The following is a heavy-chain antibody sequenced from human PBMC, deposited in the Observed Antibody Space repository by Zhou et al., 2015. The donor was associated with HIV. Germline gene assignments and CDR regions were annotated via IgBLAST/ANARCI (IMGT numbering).Heavy chain of an antibody. CDR2: IWYDGSNK. CDR3: ARGAVGTTGGYYFDY. D-gene: IGHD1-26*01. CDR1: GFTFSNYG. Sequence: QVQLVESGGGVVQPGKSLRLSCAASGFTFSNYGMHWVRQAPGKGLEWVSLIWYDGSNKYYADSVKGRFTISRDNSKNTLYLQMNSLRVEDTAVFYCARGAVGTTGGYYFDYWGQGTLVTVSS. J-gene: IGHJ4*02. V-gene: IGHV3-33*01.